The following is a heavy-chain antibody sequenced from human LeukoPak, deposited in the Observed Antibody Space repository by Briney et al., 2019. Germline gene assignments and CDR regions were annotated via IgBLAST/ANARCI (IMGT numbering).Heavy chain of an antibody. J-gene: IGHJ4*02. Sequence: GGSLRLSCAASGFPFSSYSMDWVRQAPGNGLEWVAVISNDGSHKYYADSVKGRFIISRDNSKNTLSLQMNTLRPDDTAVFYCARDPNRLADYGGDYFDHWGQGTLVTVSS. D-gene: IGHD4-23*01. CDR1: GFPFSSYS. CDR2: ISNDGSHK. CDR3: ARDPNRLADYGGDYFDH. V-gene: IGHV3-30*04.